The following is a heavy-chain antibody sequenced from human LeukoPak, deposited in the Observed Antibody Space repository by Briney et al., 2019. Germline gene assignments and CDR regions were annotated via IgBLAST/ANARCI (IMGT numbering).Heavy chain of an antibody. CDR2: IDYAGRT. V-gene: IGHV4-59*01. CDR1: GGSISRDY. CDR3: ARMKAPDDAFDI. J-gene: IGHJ3*02. Sequence: SETLSLTCTVSGGSISRDYWNWIRQPPGKGLEWIGYIDYAGRTNYNPSLKSRVTISVDTSKNQFSLKLSSVTAADTAVYYCARMKAPDDAFDIWGQGTMVTVSS.